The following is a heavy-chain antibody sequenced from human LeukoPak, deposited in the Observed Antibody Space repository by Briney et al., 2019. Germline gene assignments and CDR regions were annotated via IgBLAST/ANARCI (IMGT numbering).Heavy chain of an antibody. J-gene: IGHJ6*03. CDR1: GGSISSYY. V-gene: IGHV4-4*07. CDR2: ISSSGSA. D-gene: IGHD1-1*01. Sequence: SETLSLTCTVSGGSISSYYWNWIRQPAGKGLEWIGRISSSGSANYNPSLKRRVTLSVDTSSNQLSLILHSVTAADTAVFYCATEPTRTPYYYMDVWGKGTTVIVSS. CDR3: ATEPTRTPYYYMDV.